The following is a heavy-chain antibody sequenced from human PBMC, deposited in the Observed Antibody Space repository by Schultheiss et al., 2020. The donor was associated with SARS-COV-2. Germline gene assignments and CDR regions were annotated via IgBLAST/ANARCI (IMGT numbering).Heavy chain of an antibody. V-gene: IGHV3-30*03. CDR2: ISYDGNDK. J-gene: IGHJ6*02. Sequence: GGSLRLSCAASGLTVSNNYMTWVRQAPGKGLEWLSFISYDGNDKYYGDSVRGRFIISRDNSKNTLYLQMTSLRVEDTAMYYCVRDGPAASYGMDVWGQGTTVTVSS. D-gene: IGHD2-2*01. CDR1: GLTVSNNY. CDR3: VRDGPAASYGMDV.